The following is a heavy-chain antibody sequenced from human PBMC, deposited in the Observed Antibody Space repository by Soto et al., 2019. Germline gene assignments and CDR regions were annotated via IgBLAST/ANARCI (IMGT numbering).Heavy chain of an antibody. V-gene: IGHV1-2*04. CDR3: ARDRDDYGDPVWLDKYYSYLYMDF. CDR2: INPNSGGT. D-gene: IGHD4-17*01. CDR1: GYTFTGSD. Sequence: ASVKVSCKASGYTFTGSDMHWVRQAPGQGLEWMGWINPNSGGTNYAQKFQGWVTMTRDTSISTASMELSRLRSDDTPVYYCARDRDDYGDPVWLDKYYSYLYMDFWGKGTTVTVSS. J-gene: IGHJ6*03.